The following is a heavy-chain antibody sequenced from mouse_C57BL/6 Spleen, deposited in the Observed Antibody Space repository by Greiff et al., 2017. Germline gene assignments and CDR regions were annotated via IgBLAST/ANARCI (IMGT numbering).Heavy chain of an antibody. J-gene: IGHJ4*01. D-gene: IGHD4-1*01. CDR2: IWTGGGT. Sequence: VKVVESGPGLVAPSQSLSITCTVSGFSLTSYAISWVRQPPRKGLEWLGVIWTGGGTNYNSALKSRLSISKDNSKSQVFLKMNSLQTDDTARYYCARKGDWDVGAMDYWGQGTSVTVSS. CDR3: ARKGDWDVGAMDY. CDR1: GFSLTSYA. V-gene: IGHV2-9-1*01.